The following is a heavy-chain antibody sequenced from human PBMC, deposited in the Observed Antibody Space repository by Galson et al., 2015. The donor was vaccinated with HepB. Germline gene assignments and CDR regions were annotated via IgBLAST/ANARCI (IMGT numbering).Heavy chain of an antibody. CDR3: ARSFFTMVDI. D-gene: IGHD3-10*01. CDR1: GFTFGTYS. CDR2: ITSGSSTI. J-gene: IGHJ4*02. Sequence: GFTFGTYSMNWVRQAPGKGLEWISYITSGSSTIYYADSVKGRFTISRDNAKNSLYLQMNSLRDEDTAVYYCARSFFTMVDIWGQGTLVIVSS. V-gene: IGHV3-48*02.